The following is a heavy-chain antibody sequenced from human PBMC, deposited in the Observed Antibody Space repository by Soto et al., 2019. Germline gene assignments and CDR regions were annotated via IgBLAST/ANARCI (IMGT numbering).Heavy chain of an antibody. J-gene: IGHJ4*02. V-gene: IGHV3-23*01. Sequence: GGSLRLSCAASGFTFSSYAMTWVRQPPGKGLEWVSTISGSDSGTYYADSVKGRFTISRDNSKNTLYLQINSLRAEDTAVYYCAKADIGYYKSFDYWVQGTLVTSPQ. CDR2: ISGSDSGT. CDR1: GFTFSSYA. D-gene: IGHD2-15*01. CDR3: AKADIGYYKSFDY.